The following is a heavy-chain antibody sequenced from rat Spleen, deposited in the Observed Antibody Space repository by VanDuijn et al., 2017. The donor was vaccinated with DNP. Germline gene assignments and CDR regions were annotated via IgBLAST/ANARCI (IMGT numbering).Heavy chain of an antibody. V-gene: IGHV5-22*01. D-gene: IGHD4-3*01. J-gene: IGHJ2*01. CDR3: IRWNSGHLDY. CDR2: IGSDGYAP. Sequence: EVQLVESGGGLVQPGRSLKLSCAASGFTFSAYYMAWVRQAPATGLEWVAYIGSDGYAPYYGDSVKGRFTISRDNAKSTLDLQMNSLRSEDMATYYCIRWNSGHLDYWGQGVMVTVSS. CDR1: GFTFSAYY.